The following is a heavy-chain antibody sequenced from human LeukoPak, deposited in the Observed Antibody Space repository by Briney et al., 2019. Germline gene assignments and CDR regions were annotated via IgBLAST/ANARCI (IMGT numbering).Heavy chain of an antibody. CDR2: IYSGGRT. CDR3: ATRAGAYYGGGAFDI. J-gene: IGHJ3*02. Sequence: GGSLRLSCAVSGFTVNSNYMNWVRQAPGKGLEWVSVIYSGGRTYYADSVKGRFTISRDNSKNTLYLQMNSLRAEDTAVYYCATRAGAYYGGGAFDIWGQGTMVTVSS. V-gene: IGHV3-53*01. CDR1: GFTVNSNY. D-gene: IGHD3-10*01.